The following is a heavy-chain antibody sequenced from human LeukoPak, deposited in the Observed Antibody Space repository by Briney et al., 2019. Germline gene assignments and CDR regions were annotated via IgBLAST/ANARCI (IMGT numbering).Heavy chain of an antibody. CDR2: INPNSGGT. CDR1: GYTFTGYY. V-gene: IGHV1-2*02. CDR3: ARDDATIFGVINYYFDY. J-gene: IGHJ4*02. D-gene: IGHD3-3*01. Sequence: WASVKVSCKASGYTFTGYYMHWVRQAPGQGLEWMGWINPNSGGTNYAQKLQGRVTMTRDTSISTAYMELSRLRSDDTAVYYCARDDATIFGVINYYFDYWGQGTLVTVSS.